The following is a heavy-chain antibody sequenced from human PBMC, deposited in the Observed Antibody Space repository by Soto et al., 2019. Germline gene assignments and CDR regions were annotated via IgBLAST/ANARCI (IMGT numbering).Heavy chain of an antibody. D-gene: IGHD2-21*01. V-gene: IGHV3-7*01. J-gene: IGHJ4*01. CDR2: TKQDGSEK. CDR3: ARKRDWVDY. Sequence: EVQLVESGGGLVQPGGSLRLSCVVSGFPLSSYWMSWVRQAPGKGLEWVANTKQDGSEKYYVDSVKGRFTISRDNAKNSLYLLMNSLRAEESAVYYCARKRDWVDYWGHGTLVTVSS. CDR1: GFPLSSYW.